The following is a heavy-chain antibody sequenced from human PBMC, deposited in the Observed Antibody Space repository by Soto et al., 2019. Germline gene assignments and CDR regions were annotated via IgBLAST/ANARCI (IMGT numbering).Heavy chain of an antibody. Sequence: SETLSLTCTVSGGSISSSSYYWGWIRQPPGKGLEWIGSIYYSGSTYYNPSLKSRVTISVDTSKNQFSLKLSSVTAADTAVYYCARHAGKWIQLWGIFDYWGQGTLVTVSS. CDR2: IYYSGST. CDR3: ARHAGKWIQLWGIFDY. V-gene: IGHV4-39*01. CDR1: GGSISSSSYY. J-gene: IGHJ4*02. D-gene: IGHD5-18*01.